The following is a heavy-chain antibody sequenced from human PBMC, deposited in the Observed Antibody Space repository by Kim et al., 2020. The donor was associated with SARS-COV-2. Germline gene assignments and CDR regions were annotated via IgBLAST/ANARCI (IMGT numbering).Heavy chain of an antibody. J-gene: IGHJ3*02. CDR3: ARLHSSGYYGAFDI. D-gene: IGHD3-22*01. V-gene: IGHV5-51*01. Sequence: SPSFQGQVTISADKSISTAYLQWSSLKASDTAMYYCARLHSSGYYGAFDIWGQGTMVTVSS.